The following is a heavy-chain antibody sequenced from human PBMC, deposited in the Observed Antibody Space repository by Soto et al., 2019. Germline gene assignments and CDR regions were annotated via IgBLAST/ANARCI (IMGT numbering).Heavy chain of an antibody. CDR2: ISGSGGST. CDR3: ANGGTGDYSYGMDV. V-gene: IGHV3-23*01. Sequence: GGSLRLSCAASGFTFSSYAMSWVRQAPGKGLEWVSAISGSGGSTYYADSVKGRFTISRDNSKNTLYLQMNSLRAEDTAVYYCANGGTGDYSYGMDVWGQGTTVTVSS. D-gene: IGHD3-16*01. J-gene: IGHJ6*02. CDR1: GFTFSSYA.